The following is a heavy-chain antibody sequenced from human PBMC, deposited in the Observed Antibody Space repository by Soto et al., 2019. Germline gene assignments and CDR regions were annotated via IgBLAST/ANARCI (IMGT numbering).Heavy chain of an antibody. V-gene: IGHV3-33*01. Sequence: QVQLVESGGGVVQPGRSLRLSCEASGFAFTTYGMHWVGQAPGKGREWVAVIWYDGNKKYYADSVKGRFTISRDNSKNTVDLQMNSLRAEATAVYYCARGSEDSGSQNDYWGQGTLVTVS. J-gene: IGHJ4*02. D-gene: IGHD3-10*01. CDR3: ARGSEDSGSQNDY. CDR1: GFAFTTYG. CDR2: IWYDGNKK.